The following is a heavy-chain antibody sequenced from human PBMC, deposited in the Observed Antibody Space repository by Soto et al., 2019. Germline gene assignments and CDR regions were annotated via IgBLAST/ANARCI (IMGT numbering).Heavy chain of an antibody. CDR2: ISYDGSNK. CDR1: GFTFSSYG. Sequence: QVQLVESGGGVVQPGRSLRLSCAASGFTFSSYGMHWVRQAPGKGLEWVALISYDGSNKYYADSVKGRFTISRDNSKNTLYLQMSSLRAEDTAVYYCVKDGSSGWPYYYGMDVWGQGTTVTVSS. V-gene: IGHV3-30*18. CDR3: VKDGSSGWPYYYGMDV. D-gene: IGHD6-19*01. J-gene: IGHJ6*02.